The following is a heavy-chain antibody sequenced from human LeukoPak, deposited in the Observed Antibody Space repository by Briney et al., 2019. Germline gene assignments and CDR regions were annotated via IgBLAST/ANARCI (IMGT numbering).Heavy chain of an antibody. V-gene: IGHV4-34*01. CDR1: GGSFSGYY. Sequence: SETLSLTCAVYGGSFSGYYWSWIRQPPGKGLEWIGEINHSGSTNYNPSLKSRVTISVDTSKNQFSLKLSSVTAADTAVYYCARDSWLRGGFDYWGQRTLVTVSS. CDR2: INHSGST. J-gene: IGHJ4*02. D-gene: IGHD5-12*01. CDR3: ARDSWLRGGFDY.